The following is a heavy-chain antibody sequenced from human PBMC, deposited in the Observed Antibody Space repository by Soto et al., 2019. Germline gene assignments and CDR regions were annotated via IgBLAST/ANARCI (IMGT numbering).Heavy chain of an antibody. CDR3: ARGGITMVRGDGYYFDY. D-gene: IGHD3-10*01. J-gene: IGHJ4*02. CDR1: GXTVSSYS. CDR2: ISYDGSNK. Sequence: GSLRIACAASGXTVSSYSMHWVRRAPGKGLEWVAVISYDGSNKYYADSVKGRFTISRDNSKNTMYLQMNSLRAEDTAVYYFARGGITMVRGDGYYFDYWGQGTLAPVSS. V-gene: IGHV3-30-3*01.